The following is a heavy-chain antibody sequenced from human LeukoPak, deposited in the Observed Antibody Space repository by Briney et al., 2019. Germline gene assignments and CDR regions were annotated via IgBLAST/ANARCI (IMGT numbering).Heavy chain of an antibody. CDR2: IIPIFGTA. CDR3: ASTLRLSYYYYYYMDV. V-gene: IGHV1-69*06. D-gene: IGHD3-16*01. Sequence: SVKVSCKASGGTFSSYAISWVRQAPGQGLEWMGGIIPIFGTANYAQKFQGRVTITADKSTSTAYMELSSLRSEDTAVYYCASTLRLSYYYYYYMDVWGKGTTVTVSS. J-gene: IGHJ6*03. CDR1: GGTFSSYA.